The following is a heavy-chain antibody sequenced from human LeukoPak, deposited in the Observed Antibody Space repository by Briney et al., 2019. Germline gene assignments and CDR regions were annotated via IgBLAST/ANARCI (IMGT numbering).Heavy chain of an antibody. J-gene: IGHJ6*03. CDR3: ARDSAGDASGWYSDV. V-gene: IGHV4-59*11. Sequence: SETLSLTRTVSGASISSHYWSWLRQPPGKGLEWIGCIYHSGLTNFNPSLKSRVTMSVDTSKSQVSLRLRSVTAADTAVYYCARDSAGDASGWYSDVWGKGTTVTVS. CDR1: GASISSHY. D-gene: IGHD6-19*01. CDR2: IYHSGLT.